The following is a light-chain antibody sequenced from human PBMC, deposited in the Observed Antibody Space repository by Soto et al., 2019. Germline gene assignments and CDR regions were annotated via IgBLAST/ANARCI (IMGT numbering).Light chain of an antibody. CDR1: QSVGSNY. V-gene: IGKV3-20*01. CDR3: LQYGSSPPYT. J-gene: IGKJ2*01. Sequence: EIVLTQSPGTLSLSPGERATLSCRASQSVGSNYLAWYQPKPGQAPRLLIYGASSRASGIPDRFSGSGSGTDFTLTISKLEPEDFAVYYCLQYGSSPPYTFGQGTKLEI. CDR2: GAS.